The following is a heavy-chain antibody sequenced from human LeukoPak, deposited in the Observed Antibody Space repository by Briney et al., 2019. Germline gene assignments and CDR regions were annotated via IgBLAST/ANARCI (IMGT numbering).Heavy chain of an antibody. CDR3: TRGKGPFDP. Sequence: GGSLRLSCAASGFTFSDHYMDWVRQAPGKGLEWVGRIRNRANSYSTEYAASVKGRFTISGDDSKNSLYLQMNSLRAEDTAVYYCTRGKGPFDPWGQGTLVIVSS. CDR1: GFTFSDHY. J-gene: IGHJ5*02. V-gene: IGHV3-72*01. CDR2: IRNRANSYST.